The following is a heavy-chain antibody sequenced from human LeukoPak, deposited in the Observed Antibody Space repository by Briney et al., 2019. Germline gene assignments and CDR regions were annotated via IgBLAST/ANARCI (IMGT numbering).Heavy chain of an antibody. CDR3: ARDPYDSSWGLCYFDY. V-gene: IGHV3-7*04. Sequence: GGSLRLSCAASGFTFSSYWMSWVRQAPGKGLEWVANIKQDGSDKYYVDSVKGRFTISRDNAKNSLYLPLNSLRAADTAVYYCARDPYDSSWGLCYFDYWGQGNLVTVSS. D-gene: IGHD3-22*01. CDR1: GFTFSSYW. J-gene: IGHJ4*02. CDR2: IKQDGSDK.